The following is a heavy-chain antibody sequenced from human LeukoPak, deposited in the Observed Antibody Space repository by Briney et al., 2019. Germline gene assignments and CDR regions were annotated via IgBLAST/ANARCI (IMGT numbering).Heavy chain of an antibody. CDR3: ARGGGYGDFHVHFDY. CDR2: IYSGGGT. V-gene: IGHV3-53*01. CDR1: GFTVSSNY. D-gene: IGHD4-17*01. Sequence: GGSLRLSCAASGFTVSSNYMSWVRQAPGKGLEWVSVIYSGGGTYYADSVKGRFTISRDNSKNTLYLQMNSLRAEDTAVYYCARGGGYGDFHVHFDYWGQGTLVTVSS. J-gene: IGHJ4*02.